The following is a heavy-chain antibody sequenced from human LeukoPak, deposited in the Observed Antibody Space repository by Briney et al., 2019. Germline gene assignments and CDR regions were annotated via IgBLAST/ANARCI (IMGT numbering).Heavy chain of an antibody. D-gene: IGHD3-22*01. Sequence: SETLSLTSTVSGGSISSYYWSWIRQPPGKGLEWIGYIYYSGSTNYNPSLKSRVTISVDTSKNQFSLKLSSVTAADTAVYYCARSRYYYDSSDDAFDIWGQGTMVTVSS. V-gene: IGHV4-59*01. J-gene: IGHJ3*02. CDR2: IYYSGST. CDR3: ARSRYYYDSSDDAFDI. CDR1: GGSISSYY.